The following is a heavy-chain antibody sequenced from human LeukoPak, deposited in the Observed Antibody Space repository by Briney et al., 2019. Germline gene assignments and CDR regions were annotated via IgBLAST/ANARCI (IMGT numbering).Heavy chain of an antibody. CDR1: GGSISSYY. V-gene: IGHV4-59*01. D-gene: IGHD4-17*01. Sequence: SETLSLTCTVSGGSISSYYWSWIRQPPGKGLEWIGYIYYSGSTNYNPSLKSRVTISVDTSKNQFSLKLSSVTAADTAVYFCARRWDDYGNYFDNWGQGTLVTVSS. CDR2: IYYSGST. J-gene: IGHJ4*02. CDR3: ARRWDDYGNYFDN.